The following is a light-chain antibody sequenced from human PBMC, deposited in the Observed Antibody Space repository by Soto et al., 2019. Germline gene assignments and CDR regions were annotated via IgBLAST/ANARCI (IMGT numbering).Light chain of an antibody. CDR3: QQRSHRDVT. CDR1: QSVSSY. V-gene: IGKV3-11*01. Sequence: EIVLTQSPATLSLSPGERATLSCRASQSVSSYLAWYQQKPGQAPRLLIYDASNRATGIPARFSGSGSGTDFTLTISSLEPEDFAVYYCQQRSHRDVTFGPGTKVDIK. J-gene: IGKJ3*01. CDR2: DAS.